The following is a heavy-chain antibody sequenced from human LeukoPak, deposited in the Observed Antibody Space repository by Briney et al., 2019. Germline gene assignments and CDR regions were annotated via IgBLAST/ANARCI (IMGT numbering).Heavy chain of an antibody. CDR2: IRFDGSTK. V-gene: IGHV3-30*02. CDR3: ARDRDYYGSGSYLAFDY. J-gene: IGHJ4*02. Sequence: GGSLRLSCATSGFTFSNYGMHWVRQAPGKGLEWVAFIRFDGSTKYYADSVKGRFTISRDNSKNTFYLQMSSLRGGDTAVYYCARDRDYYGSGSYLAFDYWGQGTLVTVSS. CDR1: GFTFSNYG. D-gene: IGHD3-10*01.